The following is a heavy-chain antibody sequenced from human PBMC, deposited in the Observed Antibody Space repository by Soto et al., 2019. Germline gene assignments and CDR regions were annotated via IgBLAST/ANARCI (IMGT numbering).Heavy chain of an antibody. CDR2: ISGSGGST. J-gene: IGHJ4*02. CDR1: GFTFSTYA. CDR3: AVMTYYDLWSGKGNFDY. D-gene: IGHD3-3*01. V-gene: IGHV3-23*01. Sequence: GGSLRLSCAASGFTFSTYAMSWVRQAPGKXLEWVSAISGSGGSTYCADSVRGRFTVSRDNSKNTLYLQMNSLRAEDTALYYCAVMTYYDLWSGKGNFDYWGQGTLVTVSS.